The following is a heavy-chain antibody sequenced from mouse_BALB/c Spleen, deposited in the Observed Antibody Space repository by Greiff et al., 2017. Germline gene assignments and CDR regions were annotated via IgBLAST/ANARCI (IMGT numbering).Heavy chain of an antibody. CDR3: ASPPFLLYPYAMDY. D-gene: IGHD1-1*01. V-gene: IGHV1-7*01. CDR1: GYTFTSYW. Sequence: QVQLQQSGAELAKPGASVKMSCKASGYTFTSYWMHWVKQRPGQGLEWIGYINPSTGYTEYNQKFKDKATLTADKSSSTAYMQLSSLTSEDSAVYYCASPPFLLYPYAMDYWGQGTSVTVSS. CDR2: INPSTGYT. J-gene: IGHJ4*01.